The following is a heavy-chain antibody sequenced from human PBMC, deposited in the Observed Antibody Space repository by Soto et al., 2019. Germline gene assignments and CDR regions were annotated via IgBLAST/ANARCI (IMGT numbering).Heavy chain of an antibody. D-gene: IGHD6-19*01. CDR2: ISSSSSYI. V-gene: IGHV3-21*01. Sequence: PGGSLRLSCAASGFTFSSYSMNWVRQAPGKGLEWVSSISSSSSYIYYADSVKGRFTISRDNAKNSLYLQMNSLRAEDTAVYYCARDWSSGWNIPRYYYYYGMGVWGQGTTVTVSS. CDR3: ARDWSSGWNIPRYYYYYGMGV. J-gene: IGHJ6*02. CDR1: GFTFSSYS.